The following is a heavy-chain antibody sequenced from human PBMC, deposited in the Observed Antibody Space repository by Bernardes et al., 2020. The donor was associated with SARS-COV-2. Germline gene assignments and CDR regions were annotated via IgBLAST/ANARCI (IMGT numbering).Heavy chain of an antibody. Sequence: GGSRRLSCAVSGFTVSSKYMNWVRQAPGKGIESVSVIQSGGYTNYADSVKGRFTVSRDTSENTVSLQMNSLRAEDTAVYYCARGLRWAFDYWGQGTLVSVSS. CDR3: ARGLRWAFDY. V-gene: IGHV3-53*01. CDR2: IQSGGYT. D-gene: IGHD4-17*01. J-gene: IGHJ4*02. CDR1: GFTVSSKY.